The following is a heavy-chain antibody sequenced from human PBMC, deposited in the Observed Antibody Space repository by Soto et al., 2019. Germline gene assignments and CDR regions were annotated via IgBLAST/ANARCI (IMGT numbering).Heavy chain of an antibody. V-gene: IGHV2-70*11. CDR3: ARVWWFGEKEYFQN. D-gene: IGHD2-21*01. CDR2: IDWNDDK. CDR1: GFSLSTDGMC. J-gene: IGHJ1*01. Sequence: SGPTLVNPTQTLTLTCTISGFSLSTDGMCVSWIRQPPGKALEWLARIDWNDDKYYSTSLKTRLTISKDTSKNQAVLTMTKLDPADTATNYCARVWWFGEKEYFQNWGQGTLVTVSS.